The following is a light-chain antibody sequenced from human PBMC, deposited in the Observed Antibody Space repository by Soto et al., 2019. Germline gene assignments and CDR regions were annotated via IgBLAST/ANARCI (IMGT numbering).Light chain of an antibody. V-gene: IGKV3-20*01. CDR2: GVS. CDR3: QQYGGSPIT. J-gene: IGKJ5*01. Sequence: PGERATLSCRASQSVSNSHLAWHQQKPGQAPRLLIFGVSSRAAGIPDRFSGSGSGTDFTLTISRLEPGDFALYYCQQYGGSPITFGQGTRMEIK. CDR1: QSVSNSH.